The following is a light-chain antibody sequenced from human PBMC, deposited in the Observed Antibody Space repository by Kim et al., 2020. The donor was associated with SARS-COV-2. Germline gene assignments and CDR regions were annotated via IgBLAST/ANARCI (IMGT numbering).Light chain of an antibody. CDR1: NMGSKS. V-gene: IGLV3-21*04. CDR2: YDS. J-gene: IGLJ2*01. Sequence: GKKARITGGGNNMGSKSVHWYQQKPGQAPVLVIYYDSDRPSGIPERFSGSNSGNTATLTISRVEAGDEADYYCQVWDSSSDHPGVVFGGGTQLTVL. CDR3: QVWDSSSDHPGVV.